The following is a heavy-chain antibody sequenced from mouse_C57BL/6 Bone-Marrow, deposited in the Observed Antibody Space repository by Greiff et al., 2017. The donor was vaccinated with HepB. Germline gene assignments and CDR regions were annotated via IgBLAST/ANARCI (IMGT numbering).Heavy chain of an antibody. J-gene: IGHJ1*03. CDR1: GFTFSDYG. D-gene: IGHD4-1*01. CDR3: ARPANWDWYFDV. V-gene: IGHV5-17*01. CDR2: ISSGSSTI. Sequence: EVNVVESGGGLVKPGGSLKLSCAASGFTFSDYGMHWVRQAPEKGLEWVAYISSGSSTIYYADTVKGRFTISRDNAKNTLFLQMTSLRSEDTAMYYCARPANWDWYFDVWGTGTTVTVSS.